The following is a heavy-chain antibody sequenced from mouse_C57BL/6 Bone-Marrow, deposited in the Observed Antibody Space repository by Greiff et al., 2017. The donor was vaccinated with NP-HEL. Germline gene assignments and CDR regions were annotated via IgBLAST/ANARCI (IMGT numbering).Heavy chain of an antibody. CDR3: ARGIYYDSFAY. J-gene: IGHJ3*01. CDR1: GYTFTSYG. CDR2: IYPRSGNT. V-gene: IGHV1-81*01. D-gene: IGHD2-4*01. Sequence: VKLMESGAELARPGASVKLSCKASGYTFTSYGISWVKQRTGQGLEWIGEIYPRSGNTYYNEKFKGKATLTADKSSSTAYMELRSLTSEDSAVYFCARGIYYDSFAYWGQGTLVTVSA.